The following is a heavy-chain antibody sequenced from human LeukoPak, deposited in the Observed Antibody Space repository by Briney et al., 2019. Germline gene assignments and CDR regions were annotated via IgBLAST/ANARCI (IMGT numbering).Heavy chain of an antibody. Sequence: PGGSLRLSCAASGFTFSGYGMHWVRQAPGKGLEWVAVIWYDGSNKYYADSVKGRFTISRENSKNTLYLQMNSLRAEDTAVYYCAKERGYSYGLGYWGQGTLVTVSS. CDR1: GFTFSGYG. CDR3: AKERGYSYGLGY. CDR2: IWYDGSNK. J-gene: IGHJ4*02. D-gene: IGHD5-18*01. V-gene: IGHV3-33*06.